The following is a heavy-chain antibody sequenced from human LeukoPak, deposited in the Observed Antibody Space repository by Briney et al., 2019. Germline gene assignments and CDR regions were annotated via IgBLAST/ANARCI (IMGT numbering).Heavy chain of an antibody. D-gene: IGHD6-13*01. Sequence: ASAKVSCKASGYTFTSYYMHWVRQAPGQGLEWMGIINPSGGSTSYAQKFQGRVTMTRDTSTSTVYMELSSLRSEDTAVYYCARDSGPRGAAAGNDYWGQGTLVTVSS. J-gene: IGHJ4*02. V-gene: IGHV1-46*01. CDR2: INPSGGST. CDR1: GYTFTSYY. CDR3: ARDSGPRGAAAGNDY.